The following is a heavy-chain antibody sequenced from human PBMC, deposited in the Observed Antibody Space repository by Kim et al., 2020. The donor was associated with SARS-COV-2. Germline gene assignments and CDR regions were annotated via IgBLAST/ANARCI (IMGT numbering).Heavy chain of an antibody. CDR3: VKEWTSGWYGFDD. Sequence: GGSLRLSCAASGFTFSTYAMHWVRQAPGKGLEYVSGISDSGGNRYYANSVKDRFTISRDNSKNTLYLQMSSLREEDTAVYYCVKEWTSGWYGFDDWGQGTLVTVSS. D-gene: IGHD6-19*01. V-gene: IGHV3-64D*06. CDR2: ISDSGGNR. J-gene: IGHJ4*02. CDR1: GFTFSTYA.